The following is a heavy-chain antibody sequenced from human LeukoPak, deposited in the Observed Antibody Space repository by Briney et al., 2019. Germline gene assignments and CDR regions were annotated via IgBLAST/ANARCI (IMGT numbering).Heavy chain of an antibody. CDR1: GGSVSSGDSY. Sequence: PSETLSLTCTVSGGSVSSGDSYWNWIRQHPGKGLEWIGYIHHSGNFDYNPSLKSRVTLSVDTSKNQFSMNLASVTAADTAVYYRAREERLRGTDWFPSWGQGTLVTVSS. D-gene: IGHD1-1*01. V-gene: IGHV4-31*03. CDR3: AREERLRGTDWFPS. CDR2: IHHSGNF. J-gene: IGHJ5*01.